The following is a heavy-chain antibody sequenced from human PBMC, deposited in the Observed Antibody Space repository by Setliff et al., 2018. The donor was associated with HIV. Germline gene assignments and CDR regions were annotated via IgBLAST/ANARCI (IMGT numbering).Heavy chain of an antibody. D-gene: IGHD3-10*01. CDR2: IHYGGFF. Sequence: PSETLSLTCAIYGGSFSGNYWSWIRQPPGKGLEWIGNIHYGGFFWYSPSLKSRVTISVDTSKNQFSPKLSSVTAADTAVYYCARPALGIGGGSRFDNWGQGTRVTVSS. J-gene: IGHJ4*02. CDR3: ARPALGIGGGSRFDN. V-gene: IGHV4-34*01. CDR1: GGSFSGNY.